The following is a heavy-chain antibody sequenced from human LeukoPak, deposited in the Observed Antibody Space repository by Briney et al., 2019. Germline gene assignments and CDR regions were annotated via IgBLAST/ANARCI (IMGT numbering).Heavy chain of an antibody. J-gene: IGHJ3*02. Sequence: PGGYLRLSCAASGFTFSVTWMSWVRQAPGRGLEWVGRFKSKVAGGTTDYAAPVAGRFTISRDDSKNMLYLQMNSLKTEDTGVYYCTRGAPQADVFDIWGQGTMVTVSS. D-gene: IGHD1-26*01. V-gene: IGHV3-15*01. CDR1: GFTFSVTW. CDR3: TRGAPQADVFDI. CDR2: FKSKVAGGTT.